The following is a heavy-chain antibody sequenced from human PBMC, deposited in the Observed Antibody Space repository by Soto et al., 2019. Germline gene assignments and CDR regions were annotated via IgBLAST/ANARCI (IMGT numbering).Heavy chain of an antibody. CDR2: ISSSSSTI. CDR1: GFTFSSYS. V-gene: IGHV3-48*01. Sequence: EVQLVESGGGLVQPGGSLRLSCAASGFTFSSYSMNWVRQAPGKGLEWVSYISSSSSTIYYADSVKGRFTISRDNAKNSLYLQMNSLRAEDTAVYYCARDEDSSSWFNWFDPWGQGTLVTVSS. D-gene: IGHD6-13*01. CDR3: ARDEDSSSWFNWFDP. J-gene: IGHJ5*02.